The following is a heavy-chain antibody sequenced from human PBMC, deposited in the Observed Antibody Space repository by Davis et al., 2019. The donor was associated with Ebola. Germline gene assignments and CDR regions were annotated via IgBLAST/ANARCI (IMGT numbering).Heavy chain of an antibody. J-gene: IGHJ4*02. D-gene: IGHD3-9*01. V-gene: IGHV1-69*06. Sequence: AASVKVSCKTSGDTFNKNSISWVRQVPGQGLEWMGGIIPIFGTPNYAQKFQARVTITADKTTTTVYMEMSSLRSDDTAVYYCASSANDILSWFDFWGQGTPVTVSS. CDR1: GDTFNKNS. CDR2: IIPIFGTP. CDR3: ASSANDILSWFDF.